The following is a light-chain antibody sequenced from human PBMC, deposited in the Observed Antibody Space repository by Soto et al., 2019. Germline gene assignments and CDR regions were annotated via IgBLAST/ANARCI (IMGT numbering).Light chain of an antibody. CDR1: SSDVGGYNY. J-gene: IGLJ1*01. V-gene: IGLV2-11*01. CDR3: CSYAGSYTYV. CDR2: DVT. Sequence: QPVLNQPRSVSGSPGQSLTISCTGTSSDVGGYNYVSWYQHHPGKAPKLMIYDVTKRPSGVPDRFSGSKSANTASLTISGLEAEDEADYYCCSYAGSYTYVFGTGTRSPS.